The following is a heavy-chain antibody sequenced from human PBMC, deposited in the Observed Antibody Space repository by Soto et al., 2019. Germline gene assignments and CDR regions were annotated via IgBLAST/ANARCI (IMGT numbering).Heavy chain of an antibody. CDR2: ISGSGGST. J-gene: IGHJ5*02. CDR1: GFTFSSYA. D-gene: IGHD6-6*01. V-gene: IGHV3-23*01. CDR3: AKDPPSIAALDWFDP. Sequence: SVGSLRLSCAASGFTFSSYAMSWVRQAPGKGLEWVSAISGSGGSTYYADSVKGRFTISRDNSKNTLYLQMNSLRAEDTAVYYCAKDPPSIAALDWFDPWGQGTLVTVSS.